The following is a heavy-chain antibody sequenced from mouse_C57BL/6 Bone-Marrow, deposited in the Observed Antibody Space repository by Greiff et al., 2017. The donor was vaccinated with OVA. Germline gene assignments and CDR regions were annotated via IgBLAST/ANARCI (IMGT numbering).Heavy chain of an antibody. CDR3: ARKKTTDSYYGYWYFDV. D-gene: IGHD2-12*01. CDR1: GYTFTDYY. Sequence: VQLQQSGPVLVKPGASVKMSCKASGYTFTDYYMNWVKQSHGKSLEWIGVINPYNGGTSYNQKFKGKATLTVDKSSSTAYMELNSLTSEDSAVYYCARKKTTDSYYGYWYFDVWGTGTTVTVSS. CDR2: INPYNGGT. J-gene: IGHJ1*03. V-gene: IGHV1-19*01.